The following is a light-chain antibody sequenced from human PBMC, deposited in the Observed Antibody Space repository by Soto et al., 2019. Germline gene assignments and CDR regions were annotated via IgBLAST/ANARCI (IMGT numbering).Light chain of an antibody. V-gene: IGLV1-47*01. CDR2: RNN. CDR1: SSNIGSNY. CDR3: AAWDDSLSGVV. J-gene: IGLJ2*01. Sequence: QSVLTQPPSASGTPGQRVTISCSGSSSNIGSNYVYWYQQLPGTAPKLLMYRNNQRPSGVPDRLSGSKSGTSASLAISGLRSEDEADYYCAAWDDSLSGVVFGGGTKLTVL.